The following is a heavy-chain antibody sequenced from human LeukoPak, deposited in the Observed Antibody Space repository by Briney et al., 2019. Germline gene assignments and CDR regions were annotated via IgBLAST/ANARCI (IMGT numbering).Heavy chain of an antibody. D-gene: IGHD6-6*01. CDR3: ARPSGIAARQRALDY. V-gene: IGHV3-30*04. J-gene: IGHJ4*02. Sequence: PGRSLRLSCAASGFTFSSYAMHWVRQAPGKGLEWVAVISYDGSNKYYADSVKGRFTISRDNSKNTLYLQMNSLRAEDTAVYYCARPSGIAARQRALDYWGQGTLVTVSS. CDR2: ISYDGSNK. CDR1: GFTFSSYA.